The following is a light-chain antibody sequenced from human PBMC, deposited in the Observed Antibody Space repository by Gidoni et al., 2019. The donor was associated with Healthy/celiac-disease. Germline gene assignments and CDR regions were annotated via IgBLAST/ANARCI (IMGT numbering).Light chain of an antibody. V-gene: IGKV1-39*01. J-gene: IGKJ3*01. CDR3: QQSYSSPFT. CDR2: AAS. CDR1: QSIINY. Sequence: DIQMTQSPSSLSASVGDRVTITCRASQSIINYLNWYQQKPRKAPKLLIYAASSLHSGVPSRFSGSGSGTDFTLTISSLQPEDVATYYCQQSYSSPFTFGPGTKVDI.